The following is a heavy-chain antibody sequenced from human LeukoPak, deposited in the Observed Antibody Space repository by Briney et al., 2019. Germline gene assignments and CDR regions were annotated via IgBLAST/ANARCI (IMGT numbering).Heavy chain of an antibody. V-gene: IGHV3-21*01. CDR3: ARGDYSSGWYDPIDY. CDR1: GFTFSSYS. Sequence: GGSLRLSCAASGFTFSSYSMNWVRQAPGKGLEWVSSISSSSSYIYYADSVKGRFTISRDSSKNTLYLQMNSLRAEDTAVYYCARGDYSSGWYDPIDYWGQGTLVTVSS. CDR2: ISSSSSYI. D-gene: IGHD6-19*01. J-gene: IGHJ4*02.